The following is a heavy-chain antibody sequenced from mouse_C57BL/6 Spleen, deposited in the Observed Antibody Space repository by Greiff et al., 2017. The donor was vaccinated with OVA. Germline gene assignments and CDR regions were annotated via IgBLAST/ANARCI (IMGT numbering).Heavy chain of an antibody. J-gene: IGHJ3*01. D-gene: IGHD2-2*01. V-gene: IGHV5-17*01. CDR2: ISSGSSTI. CDR1: GFTFSDYG. CDR3: ARGGYYGYAWFAY. Sequence: DVHLVESGGGLVKPGGSLKLSCAASGFTFSDYGMHWVRQAPEKGLEWVAYISSGSSTIYYADTVKGRFTISRDNAKNTLFLQMTSLRSEDTAMYYCARGGYYGYAWFAYWGQGTLVTVSA.